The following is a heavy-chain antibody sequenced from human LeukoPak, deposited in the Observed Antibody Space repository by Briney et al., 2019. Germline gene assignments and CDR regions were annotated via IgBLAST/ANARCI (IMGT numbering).Heavy chain of an antibody. CDR2: INHGGST. D-gene: IGHD7-27*01. CDR1: GGSFSGYY. CDR3: ASRPRGDKYFDY. V-gene: IGHV4-34*01. Sequence: PSETLSLTCAVYGGSFSGYYWSWIRQPPGKGLEWIGEINHGGSTNYNPSLKSRVTISVDTSKNQFSLKLSSVTAADTAVYYCASRPRGDKYFDYWGQGTLVTVSS. J-gene: IGHJ4*02.